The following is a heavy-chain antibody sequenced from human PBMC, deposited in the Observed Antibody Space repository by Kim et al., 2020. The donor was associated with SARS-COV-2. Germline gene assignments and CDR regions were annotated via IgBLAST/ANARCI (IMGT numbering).Heavy chain of an antibody. V-gene: IGHV4-31*03. CDR3: ARFMVRGVIRRYYGMDV. D-gene: IGHD3-10*01. J-gene: IGHJ6*02. CDR1: GGSISSGGYY. CDR2: IYYSGST. Sequence: SETLSLTCTVSGGSISSGGYYWSWIRQHPGKGLEWIGYIYYSGSTYYNPSLKSRVTISVDTSKNQFSLKLSSVTAADTAVYYCARFMVRGVIRRYYGMDVWGQGTTVTVSS.